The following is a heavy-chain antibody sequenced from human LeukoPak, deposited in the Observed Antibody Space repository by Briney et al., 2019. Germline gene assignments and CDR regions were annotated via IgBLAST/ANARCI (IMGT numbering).Heavy chain of an antibody. D-gene: IGHD2-8*02. CDR3: ARSGPYYYYYYMDV. V-gene: IGHV3-23*01. Sequence: GGSLRLSCEASGFSFPYGMSWVRQAPGKGLEWVSGITNSGENTYYADSVKGRFTISRDNSKNTLYLQMNSLRAEDTAVYYCARSGPYYYYYYMDVWGKGTTVTISS. J-gene: IGHJ6*03. CDR2: ITNSGENT. CDR1: GFSFPYG.